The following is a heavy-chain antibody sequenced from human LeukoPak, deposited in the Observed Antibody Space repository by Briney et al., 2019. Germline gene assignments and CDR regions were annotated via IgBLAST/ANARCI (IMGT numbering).Heavy chain of an antibody. D-gene: IGHD1-7*01. CDR1: GDSINSNNYY. V-gene: IGHV4-39*01. J-gene: IGHJ4*02. Sequence: SETLSLTCTVSGDSINSNNYYWSWIRQPPGKGLEWIGYIYYGGSTYYNPSLKSRVSMSLDTSQNQFSLRLSSVTAADTAVYYCARGLVITGTFNFDYWGQGTLVTVSS. CDR3: ARGLVITGTFNFDY. CDR2: IYYGGST.